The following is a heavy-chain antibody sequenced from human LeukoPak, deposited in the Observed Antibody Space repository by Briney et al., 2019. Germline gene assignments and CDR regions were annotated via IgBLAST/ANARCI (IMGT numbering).Heavy chain of an antibody. J-gene: IGHJ5*02. CDR2: INPNSGGT. CDR1: GGTFSSYA. V-gene: IGHV1-2*04. D-gene: IGHD2-2*01. CDR3: ARGRVYCSSTSCSYPNWFDP. Sequence: ASVKVSCKASGGTFSSYAISWVRQAPGQGLEWMGWINPNSGGTNYAQKFQGWVTMTRDTSISTAYMELSRLRSDDTAVYYCARGRVYCSSTSCSYPNWFDPWGQGTLVTVSS.